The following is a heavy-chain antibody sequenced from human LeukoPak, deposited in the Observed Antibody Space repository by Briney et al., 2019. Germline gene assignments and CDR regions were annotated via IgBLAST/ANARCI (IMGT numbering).Heavy chain of an antibody. CDR2: INPNSGGT. CDR1: GYTFTGYY. V-gene: IGHV1-2*02. D-gene: IGHD3-10*01. J-gene: IGHJ6*03. CDR3: ARENRHYGSGSAGPYYYYYMDV. Sequence: ASVKVSCKASGYTFTGYYMHWVGQAPGQGLEWMGWINPNSGGTNYAQKFQGRVTMTRDTSISTAYMELSRLRSDDTAVYYCARENRHYGSGSAGPYYYYYMDVWGKGTTVTVSS.